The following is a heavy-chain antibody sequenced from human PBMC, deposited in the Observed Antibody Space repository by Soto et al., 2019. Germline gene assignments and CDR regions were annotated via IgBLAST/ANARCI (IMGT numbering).Heavy chain of an antibody. CDR2: IYWNDDK. J-gene: IGHJ4*02. CDR3: AHSPWGAAHDY. CDR1: GFSVSARGVG. D-gene: IGHD3-16*01. Sequence: SGPTLVNPTQTLTLTCALSGFSVSARGVGVGWIRQPPGKALEWLAIIYWNDDKLYRPSLQSRLTITKDTSKNQVVLTMTNMDPVDTATYYCAHSPWGAAHDYWGQGTPVTVSS. V-gene: IGHV2-5*01.